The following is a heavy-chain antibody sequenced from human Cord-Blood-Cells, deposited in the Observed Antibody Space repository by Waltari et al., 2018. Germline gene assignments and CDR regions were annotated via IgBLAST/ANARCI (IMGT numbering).Heavy chain of an antibody. CDR1: GGTFSSYA. CDR2: IIPIFCTA. J-gene: IGHJ6*02. CDR3: ARDGGSGSTSYYYYYGMDV. D-gene: IGHD3-10*01. V-gene: IGHV1-69*01. Sequence: QVQLVQAGAEVKKRGSSVKVSCKAAGGTFSSYAIRWVRQAAGQGLEWMGGIIPIFCTAIYAQKFQGRVTITADESTSTTYMELSSLRSEDTAVYYCARDGGSGSTSYYYYYGMDVWGQGTTVTVSS.